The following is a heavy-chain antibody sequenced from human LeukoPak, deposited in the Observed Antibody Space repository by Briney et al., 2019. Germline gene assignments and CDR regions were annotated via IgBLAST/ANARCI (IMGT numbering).Heavy chain of an antibody. Sequence: SGGSLRLSCAASGFTFSSYGMHWVRQAPGKGLEWVAVIWYDGSNKYYADSVKGRFTISRDNSKNTLYLQMNSLRAEDTAVYYCAKVGSGYCSGGSCYSPTVGYFDYWGQGTLVTVSS. D-gene: IGHD2-15*01. CDR3: AKVGSGYCSGGSCYSPTVGYFDY. CDR2: IWYDGSNK. J-gene: IGHJ4*02. V-gene: IGHV3-33*06. CDR1: GFTFSSYG.